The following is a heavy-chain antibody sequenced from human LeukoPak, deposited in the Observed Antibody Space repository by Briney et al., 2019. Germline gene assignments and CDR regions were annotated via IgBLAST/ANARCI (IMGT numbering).Heavy chain of an antibody. D-gene: IGHD3-3*01. CDR2: IWYDGSNK. CDR1: GFTLSSYG. V-gene: IGHV3-33*06. J-gene: IGHJ4*02. CDR3: AKGPRITIFGVVTTNFDY. Sequence: PGRSLRLSCAASGFTLSSYGMHWVRQAPGKGLEWVAVIWYDGSNKYYADSVKGRFTISRDNSKNTLYLQMNSLRAEDTAVYYCAKGPRITIFGVVTTNFDYWGQGTLVTVSS.